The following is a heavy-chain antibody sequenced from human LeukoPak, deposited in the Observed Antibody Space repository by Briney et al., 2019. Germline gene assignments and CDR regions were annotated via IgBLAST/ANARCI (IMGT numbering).Heavy chain of an antibody. J-gene: IGHJ5*02. CDR1: GGSVSSGSYY. CDR2: INHSGST. V-gene: IGHV4-61*01. CDR3: ARGRIIPIGIAARPCWFDP. Sequence: PSETLSLTCTVSGGSVSSGSYYWSWIRQPPGKGLEWIGEINHSGSTNYNPSLKSRVTISVDTSKNQFSQKLSSVTAADTAVYYCARGRIIPIGIAARPCWFDPWGQGTLVTVSS. D-gene: IGHD6-6*01.